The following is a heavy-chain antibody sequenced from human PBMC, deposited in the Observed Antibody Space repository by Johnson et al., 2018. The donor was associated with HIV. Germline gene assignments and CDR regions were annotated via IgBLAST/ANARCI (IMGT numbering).Heavy chain of an antibody. CDR2: LRYDGTNK. Sequence: QVQLVESGGGVVRPGGSLRLSCAASGFSFSSYAMHWVRQAPGKGLEWVAFLRYDGTNKNYADSVKGRFTISRDNSKNTLYLQMNSLRAEDTAVYYCARDPYGSGPYVAFDIWGQGTMVTVSS. CDR3: ARDPYGSGPYVAFDI. J-gene: IGHJ3*02. D-gene: IGHD3-10*01. CDR1: GFSFSSYA. V-gene: IGHV3-30*02.